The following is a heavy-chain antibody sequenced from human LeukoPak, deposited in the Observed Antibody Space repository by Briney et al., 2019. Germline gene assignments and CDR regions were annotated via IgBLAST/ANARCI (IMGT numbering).Heavy chain of an antibody. CDR3: ATNQMGATAWFDP. J-gene: IGHJ5*02. V-gene: IGHV4-39*07. CDR1: GGSISSSSYY. Sequence: SETLSLTCTVSGGSISSSSYYWGWIRQPPGKGLEWIGSIYYSGSTYYNPSPKSRVTISVDTSKNQFSLKLSSVTAADTAVYYCATNQMGATAWFDPWGQGTLVTVSS. D-gene: IGHD1-26*01. CDR2: IYYSGST.